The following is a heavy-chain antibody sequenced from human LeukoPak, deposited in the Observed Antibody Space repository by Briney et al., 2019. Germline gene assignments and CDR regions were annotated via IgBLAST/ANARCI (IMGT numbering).Heavy chain of an antibody. D-gene: IGHD6-19*01. V-gene: IGHV3-48*01. Sequence: PGGSLRLSCAASGFTFSSYSMNWVRQAPGKGLEWVSYISSSSSTIYYADSVKGRFTISRDNAKNSLYLQMNSLRAEDTAVYYCAGAPIAVTNDYWGQGTLVTVSS. CDR1: GFTFSSYS. J-gene: IGHJ4*02. CDR2: ISSSSSTI. CDR3: AGAPIAVTNDY.